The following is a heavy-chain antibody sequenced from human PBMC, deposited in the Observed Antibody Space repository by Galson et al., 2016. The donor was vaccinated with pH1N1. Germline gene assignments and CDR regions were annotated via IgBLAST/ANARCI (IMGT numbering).Heavy chain of an antibody. D-gene: IGHD2-15*01. Sequence: CAIFGDSVSSNSAAWNWIRQSPSRGLEWLGRTYYRSKWFYNYAVSVQGRITSNPDTSKNQFSLQLNSVTPVDTAVYYCARHSPGRAVVVFDCWGQGTLVTVSS. CDR3: ARHSPGRAVVVFDC. J-gene: IGHJ4*02. CDR1: GDSVSSNSAA. CDR2: TYYRSKWFY. V-gene: IGHV6-1*01.